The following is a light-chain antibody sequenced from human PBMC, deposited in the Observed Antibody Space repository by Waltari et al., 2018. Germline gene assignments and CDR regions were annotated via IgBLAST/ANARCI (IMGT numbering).Light chain of an antibody. CDR1: QSISSY. J-gene: IGKJ3*01. CDR3: QHSYTTPLT. V-gene: IGKV1-39*01. CDR2: SAS. Sequence: DIQMTQSPSSLSASVGDRVTITCRASQSISSYFNWYQQRPGKAPKLLISSASSLQSGVPSRFSGSGSGTDFTLTISSLQPEDIATYYCQHSYTTPLTFGPGSKVEIK.